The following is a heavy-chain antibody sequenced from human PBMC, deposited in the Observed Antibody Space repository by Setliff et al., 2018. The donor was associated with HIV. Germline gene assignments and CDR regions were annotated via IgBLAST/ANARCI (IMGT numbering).Heavy chain of an antibody. CDR1: GFSFSNYW. CDR3: VSTPGVFYFDF. V-gene: IGHV3-7*03. J-gene: IGHJ4*02. CDR2: INQDESEM. Sequence: PGGSLRLSCAASGFSFSNYWMNWVRQVPGKGLEWVANINQDESEMQYVDSVRGRFTISRDNAKKSLYLQMNSLRAEDTAVYYCVSTPGVFYFDFWGQGTPVTVSS. D-gene: IGHD2-15*01.